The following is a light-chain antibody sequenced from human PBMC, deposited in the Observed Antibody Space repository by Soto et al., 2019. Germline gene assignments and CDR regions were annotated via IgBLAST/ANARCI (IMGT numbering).Light chain of an antibody. J-gene: IGKJ5*01. CDR2: GAS. CDR1: QSVSSN. CDR3: QQYDYRPRT. V-gene: IGKV3-15*01. Sequence: EMVMTQAPATLSVSPGERATLSCRASQSVSSNLAWYQQKPGQAPRLLIYGASTRATGIPARFSGSGSGTEFTLTINSLQAEDCTVYYSQQYDYRPRTFGQGTRLENK.